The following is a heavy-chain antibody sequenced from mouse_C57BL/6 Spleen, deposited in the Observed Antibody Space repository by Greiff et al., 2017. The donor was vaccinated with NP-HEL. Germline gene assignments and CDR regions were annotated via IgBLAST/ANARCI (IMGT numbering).Heavy chain of an antibody. CDR3: RGEDY. J-gene: IGHJ4*01. V-gene: IGHV1-83*01. CDR2: HPGSGNTY. CDR1: YTFTDYYM. Sequence: VQLQQSGPELVKPGASVKMSCKASGYTFTDYYMHWVKQKPGKGLEWIGEIHPGSGNTYYNEKFKGKATLTADTSSSTAYMQLSSLTSEDSAVYFCARGEDYWGQGTSITVSS.